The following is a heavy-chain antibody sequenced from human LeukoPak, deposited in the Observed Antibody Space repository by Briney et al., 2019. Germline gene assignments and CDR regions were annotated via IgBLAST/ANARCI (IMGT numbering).Heavy chain of an antibody. Sequence: PSETLSLTCAVYGGSLSGYYWSWIRQPPGKGPEWIGEINHSGITNYNPSLKSRVTISINTSKNQFSLKVTSVTAADTAVYYCARRGYDSGSDYWGQGTLVTVSS. D-gene: IGHD3-10*01. CDR1: GGSLSGYY. CDR3: ARRGYDSGSDY. V-gene: IGHV4-34*01. CDR2: INHSGIT. J-gene: IGHJ4*02.